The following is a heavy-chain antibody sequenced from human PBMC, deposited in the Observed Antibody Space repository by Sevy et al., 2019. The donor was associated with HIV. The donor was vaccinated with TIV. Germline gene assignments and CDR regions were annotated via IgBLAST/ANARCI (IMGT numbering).Heavy chain of an antibody. CDR3: AREGYRYDFDS. CDR2: IKQDGSEK. CDR1: GFTFSSYW. D-gene: IGHD5-18*01. J-gene: IGHJ4*02. Sequence: GGSLRLSCAASGFTFSSYWMSWVRQAPGKGLEWVANIKQDGSEKYYVDSVKGRFTISRDNAKNSMFLQMNSLRAEDTAVYYCAREGYRYDFDSWGQGTLVTVSS. V-gene: IGHV3-7*01.